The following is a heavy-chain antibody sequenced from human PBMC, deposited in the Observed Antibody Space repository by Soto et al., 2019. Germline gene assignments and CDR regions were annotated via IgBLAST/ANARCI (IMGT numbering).Heavy chain of an antibody. V-gene: IGHV3-21*01. CDR3: ATQSYGDYGYFDY. J-gene: IGHJ4*02. CDR1: GFTFSSYS. Sequence: GGPLRLSCAASGFTFSSYSMNWVRQAPGKGLEWVSSISSSSSYIYYADSVKGRFTISRDNAKNSLYLQMNSLRAEDTAVYYCATQSYGDYGYFDYWGQGTLVTVSS. D-gene: IGHD4-17*01. CDR2: ISSSSSYI.